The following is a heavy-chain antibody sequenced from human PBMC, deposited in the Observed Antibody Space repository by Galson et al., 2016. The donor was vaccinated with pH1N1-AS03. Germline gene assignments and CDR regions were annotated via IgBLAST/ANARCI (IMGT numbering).Heavy chain of an antibody. D-gene: IGHD6-6*01. V-gene: IGHV5-51*01. J-gene: IGHJ4*02. CDR1: GYSFSTYW. Sequence: QSGAEVKKPGESLKISCEGSGYSFSTYWIGWVRQMPGKGLEWMGIIYPDDSDTRYSPSFHGQVTISADKSISTAYLQWSSLTASDTAMYYCAKSLYSSSPSSGFDYWGQGTLVTVSS. CDR3: AKSLYSSSPSSGFDY. CDR2: IYPDDSDT.